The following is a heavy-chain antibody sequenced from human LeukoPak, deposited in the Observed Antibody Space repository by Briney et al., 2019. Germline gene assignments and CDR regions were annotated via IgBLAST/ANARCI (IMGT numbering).Heavy chain of an antibody. Sequence: GRSLRLSCAASGFTFSSYGMHWVRQAPGKGLEWVAVISYGGSNKYYADSVKGRFTISRDNSKNTLYLQMNSLRAEDTAVYYCAKGRPIYSSSWYFPFDYWGQGTLVTVSS. CDR3: AKGRPIYSSSWYFPFDY. CDR1: GFTFSSYG. CDR2: ISYGGSNK. V-gene: IGHV3-30*18. D-gene: IGHD6-13*01. J-gene: IGHJ4*02.